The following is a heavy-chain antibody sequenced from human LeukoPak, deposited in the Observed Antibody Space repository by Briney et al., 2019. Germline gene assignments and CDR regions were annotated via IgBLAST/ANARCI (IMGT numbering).Heavy chain of an antibody. J-gene: IGHJ4*02. D-gene: IGHD2-15*01. CDR2: ISAYNGNT. CDR3: AVSLLGYCSGGSCYPSPDY. Sequence: ASVKVSCTASGYTFTSYGISWVRQAPGQGLEWMGWISAYNGNTNYAQKLQGRVTMTTDTSTSTAYMELRSLRSDDTAVYYCAVSLLGYCSGGSCYPSPDYWGQGTLVTVSS. CDR1: GYTFTSYG. V-gene: IGHV1-18*01.